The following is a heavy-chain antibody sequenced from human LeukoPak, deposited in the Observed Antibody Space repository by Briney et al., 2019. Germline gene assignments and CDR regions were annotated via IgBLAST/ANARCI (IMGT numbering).Heavy chain of an antibody. D-gene: IGHD3-10*01. V-gene: IGHV3-30*18. J-gene: IGHJ4*02. CDR2: ISYDGSNK. Sequence: PGGSLRLSCAASGFTFSSYGMHWVRQAPGKGLEWVAVISYDGSNKYYADSVKGRFTISRDNSKNTLYLQMNSLRAEDTAVYYCAKDRTFNYYGSGSYYDAFDYWGQGTLVTVSS. CDR1: GFTFSSYG. CDR3: AKDRTFNYYGSGSYYDAFDY.